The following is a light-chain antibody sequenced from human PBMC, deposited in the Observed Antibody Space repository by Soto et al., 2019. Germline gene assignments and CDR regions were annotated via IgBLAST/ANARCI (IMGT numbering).Light chain of an antibody. Sequence: EIVLTQSPGTLSLSPGETATLSCRVSQSVSSSSLAWYQQKSGQAPRLLIHGASSRATGIPDRFSGSGSGTDFTLTISRLEPEDFAVYYCQQYGGSPRTLGQGTKVDIK. CDR2: GAS. CDR3: QQYGGSPRT. J-gene: IGKJ1*01. CDR1: QSVSSSS. V-gene: IGKV3-20*01.